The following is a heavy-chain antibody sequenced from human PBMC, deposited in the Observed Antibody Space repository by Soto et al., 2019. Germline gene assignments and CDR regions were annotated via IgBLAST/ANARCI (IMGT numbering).Heavy chain of an antibody. D-gene: IGHD4-17*01. CDR1: GFTFSNYA. CDR2: LRGSGDNT. Sequence: EVQVLESGGGLVQPGGSLRLSCAASGFTFSNYAMSWVRQAPGKGLEWVSTLRGSGDNTDYVDSVKGRFTISRDNSKNTLYLQMTSLRADDTAVYYCAKDPLPVTPYFDYWGQGTLVTVSS. V-gene: IGHV3-23*01. CDR3: AKDPLPVTPYFDY. J-gene: IGHJ4*02.